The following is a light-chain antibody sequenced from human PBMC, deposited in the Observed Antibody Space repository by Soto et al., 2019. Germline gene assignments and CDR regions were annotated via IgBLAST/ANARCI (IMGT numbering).Light chain of an antibody. CDR3: GTWDSSLSAGRV. Sequence: QSALTQPPSVSAAPGQKVTISCSGSSSNIGNNYVSWYQQLPGTAPKLLIYDNNKRPPGIPDRFSGSKSGTSATLGITGLQTGDEADYYCGTWDSSLSAGRVFGGGTKLTVL. V-gene: IGLV1-51*01. J-gene: IGLJ2*01. CDR1: SSNIGNNY. CDR2: DNN.